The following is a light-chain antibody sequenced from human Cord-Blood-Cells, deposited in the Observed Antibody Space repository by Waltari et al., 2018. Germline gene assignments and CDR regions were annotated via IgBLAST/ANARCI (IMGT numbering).Light chain of an antibody. Sequence: SSELTQDPAVSVALGQTVRITCQGDSLRSYYARWYQQKPGQAPVLVIYGKNNRLSGIPDRFSGSSSGNTASLTITGAQAEDEADYYCNSRDSSGNHLVFGGGTKLTVL. CDR3: NSRDSSGNHLV. V-gene: IGLV3-19*01. CDR2: GKN. CDR1: SLRSYY. J-gene: IGLJ2*01.